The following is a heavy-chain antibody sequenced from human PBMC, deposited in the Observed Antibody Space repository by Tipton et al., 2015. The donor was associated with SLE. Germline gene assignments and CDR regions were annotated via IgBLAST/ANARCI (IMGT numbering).Heavy chain of an antibody. CDR1: GGSFSGYY. J-gene: IGHJ6*02. Sequence: TLSLTCAVYGGSFSGYYWSWIRQPPGKGLEWIGEINHSGSTNYNPSLKSRVTISVDTSKNQFSLKLSSVTAADTAVYYCARDVVVRGGSTGRGASDYYYGMDVWGQGTTVIVSS. CDR3: ARDVVVRGGSTGRGASDYYYGMDV. CDR2: INHSGST. D-gene: IGHD3-10*01. V-gene: IGHV4-34*01.